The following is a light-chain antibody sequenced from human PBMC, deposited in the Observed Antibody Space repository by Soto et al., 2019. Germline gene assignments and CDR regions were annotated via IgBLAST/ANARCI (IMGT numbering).Light chain of an antibody. CDR2: RNT. J-gene: IGLJ1*01. V-gene: IGLV1-40*01. CDR3: AKWDDSLNGFYV. Sequence: SVLTQTTSVSGAPGQRVTISCIGGSSNIGAGYEVHWYQQLPGTVPKLLIYRNTYRPSAVPDRVSGSRSATSASLPITGLQADDEADYFCAKWDDSLNGFYVFGTGTKLTVL. CDR1: SSNIGAGYE.